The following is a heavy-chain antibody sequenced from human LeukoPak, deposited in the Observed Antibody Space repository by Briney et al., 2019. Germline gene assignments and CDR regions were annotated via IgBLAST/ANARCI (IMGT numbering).Heavy chain of an antibody. Sequence: SETLSLTCTVSGGSISSYYWSWIRQPAGKGLEWIGRIYTSGSINYNPSLKSRVTMSVDTSKNQFSLKLSSVTAADTAVYYCARDNRIFTGGPAFDIWGQGTMVTVSS. D-gene: IGHD1-14*01. CDR1: GGSISSYY. V-gene: IGHV4-4*07. J-gene: IGHJ3*02. CDR3: ARDNRIFTGGPAFDI. CDR2: IYTSGSI.